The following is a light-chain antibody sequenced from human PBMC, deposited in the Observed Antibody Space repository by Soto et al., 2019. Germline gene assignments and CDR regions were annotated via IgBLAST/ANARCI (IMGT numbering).Light chain of an antibody. CDR2: EGN. V-gene: IGLV2-23*01. J-gene: IGLJ1*01. CDR3: CSYAGSSTLYV. CDR1: SSDVGSYNL. Sequence: QSALTQPASVSGSPGQSITISCTGTSSDVGSYNLDSWYQQHPGKAPKLMIYEGNKRPSGVSNRLSGSKSGNTASLTNSGLQAEDEADYYCCSYAGSSTLYVFGTGTKVTVL.